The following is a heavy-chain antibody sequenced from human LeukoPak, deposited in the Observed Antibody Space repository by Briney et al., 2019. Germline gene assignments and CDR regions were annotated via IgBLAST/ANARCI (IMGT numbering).Heavy chain of an antibody. D-gene: IGHD3-10*01. J-gene: IGHJ4*02. CDR1: GGSIRSYY. V-gene: IGHV4-59*01. Sequence: KPSETLSLTCTVSGGSIRSYYWNWIRQPPGKGLEWIGYIYYSGNTNYNASLKSRVTISVDTSKNQFSLKLSSVTAADTAVYYCATDDSYGSGSYYTWGQGTLVTVSS. CDR3: ATDDSYGSGSYYT. CDR2: IYYSGNT.